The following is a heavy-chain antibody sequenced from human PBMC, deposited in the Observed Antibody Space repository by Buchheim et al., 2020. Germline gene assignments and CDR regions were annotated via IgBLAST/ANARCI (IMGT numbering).Heavy chain of an antibody. CDR3: ARVGIVVVPAAIPAYYYYYYGMDV. D-gene: IGHD2-2*02. J-gene: IGHJ6*02. CDR2: INHSGST. V-gene: IGHV4-34*01. CDR1: GGSFSGYY. Sequence: QVQLQQWGAGLLKPSETLSLTCAVYGGSFSGYYWSWIRQPPGKGLEWIGEINHSGSTNYNPSLKSRVTISVDTSKNQSSLKLSSVTAADTAVYYCARVGIVVVPAAIPAYYYYYYGMDVWGQGTT.